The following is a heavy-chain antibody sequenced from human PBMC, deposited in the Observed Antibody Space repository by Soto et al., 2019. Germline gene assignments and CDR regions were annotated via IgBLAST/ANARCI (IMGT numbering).Heavy chain of an antibody. CDR2: VHHTGTS. J-gene: IGHJ6*02. CDR1: GESFNDYF. CDR3: ARRKASSRYFYGMDV. Sequence: QVALQQWGAGLLKPSQTLSLTCAVYGESFNDYFWTWIRQSPGGGLEWLAEVHHTGTSYYNPSLKSRHAVSVDTSRNQCSLNLTSLTAADTATYYCARRKASSRYFYGMDVWGQGTTVVVSS. D-gene: IGHD6-13*01. V-gene: IGHV4-34*02.